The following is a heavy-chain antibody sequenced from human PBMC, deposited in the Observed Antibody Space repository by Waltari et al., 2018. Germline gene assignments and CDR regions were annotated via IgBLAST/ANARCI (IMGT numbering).Heavy chain of an antibody. CDR1: GYSISSDYY. J-gene: IGHJ3*01. CDR2: ISHSGST. CDR3: ARGVYCSGGSCKNAFDV. V-gene: IGHV4-38-2*02. D-gene: IGHD2-15*01. Sequence: QVQLQESGPGLVKPSETLPLTCIVSGYSISSDYYWGWLRQPPGKGLEWIGSISHSGSTWYNPSLKSRVTISVDTSKKQFSLKLSYVTAADTAVYYCARGVYCSGGSCKNAFDVWGQGTMVTVSS.